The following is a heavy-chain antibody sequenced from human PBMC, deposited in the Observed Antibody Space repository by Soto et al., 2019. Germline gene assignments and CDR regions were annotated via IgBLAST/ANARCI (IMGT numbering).Heavy chain of an antibody. CDR3: ARGGDGGSYYYYYYMDV. Sequence: SETLSLTCTVSGGCISSSSYYWGWIRQPPGKGLEWIGTIYYSGSTYYNPSLKSRVTISVDTSKNQFSLKLSSVTAADTAVYYCARGGDGGSYYYYYYMDVWGKGTTVTVSS. CDR2: IYYSGST. D-gene: IGHD3-16*01. CDR1: GGCISSSSYY. J-gene: IGHJ6*03. V-gene: IGHV4-39*01.